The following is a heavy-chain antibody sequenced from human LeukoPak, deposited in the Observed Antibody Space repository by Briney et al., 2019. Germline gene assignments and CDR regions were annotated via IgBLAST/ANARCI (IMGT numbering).Heavy chain of an antibody. Sequence: SETLSLTCSVSGGSISKNTYYWSWIRQSPGMGLEFIGYVHQIGTAYYSPSLKGRVTISIDRSQNHFSLRLQSVTAADTAIYYCARRLAGITMVRGVIIGYYFDYWGQGTLVTVSS. J-gene: IGHJ4*02. V-gene: IGHV4-30-2*06. CDR2: VHQIGTA. CDR1: GGSISKNTYY. CDR3: ARRLAGITMVRGVIIGYYFDY. D-gene: IGHD3-10*01.